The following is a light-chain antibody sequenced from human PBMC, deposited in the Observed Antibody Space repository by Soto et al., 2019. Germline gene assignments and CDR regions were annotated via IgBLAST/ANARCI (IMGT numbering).Light chain of an antibody. CDR2: GVS. Sequence: QSVLTQPASVSGSPGQSIAISCTGSGSDVGGYNYVSWYQQHPGKAPKLIIYGVSHRPSGVSTRFSASRSAYTASLTISGLQAEDEADYYCSSFTSHYFYVFGPGTKVTVL. J-gene: IGLJ1*01. CDR3: SSFTSHYFYV. CDR1: GSDVGGYNY. V-gene: IGLV2-14*01.